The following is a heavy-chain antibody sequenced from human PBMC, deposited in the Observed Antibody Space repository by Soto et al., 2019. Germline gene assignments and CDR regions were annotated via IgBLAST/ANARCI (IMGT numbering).Heavy chain of an antibody. D-gene: IGHD3-22*01. Sequence: GASVKVSCKASGGTFSSYYMHCVRQAPGQGLEWMGIINPSGGSTSYAQKFQGRVTMNRDTSTSTVYMELSSLRSEDTAVYYCARVRRSSGYYYGYWGQGTPVTVSS. V-gene: IGHV1-46*01. CDR1: GGTFSSYY. J-gene: IGHJ4*02. CDR2: INPSGGST. CDR3: ARVRRSSGYYYGY.